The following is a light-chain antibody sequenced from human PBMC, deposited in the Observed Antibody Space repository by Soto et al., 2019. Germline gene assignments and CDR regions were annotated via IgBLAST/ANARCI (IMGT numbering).Light chain of an antibody. J-gene: IGKJ3*01. V-gene: IGKV3-20*01. Sequence: EIVLMQSPGTLSLSPGEGATLSCRASQSVNNNSLACYQQRPGQAPTVLIFDTSRRATGVPDRFSGSVSGTDFTLRISRVEPDDFAVYYCQQYGSSQFTFGPGTKVNLK. CDR1: QSVNNNS. CDR2: DTS. CDR3: QQYGSSQFT.